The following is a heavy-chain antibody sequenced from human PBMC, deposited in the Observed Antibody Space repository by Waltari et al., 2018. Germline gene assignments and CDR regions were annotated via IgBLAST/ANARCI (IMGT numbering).Heavy chain of an antibody. D-gene: IGHD4-17*01. CDR3: ASTRDYGDYTSFYFDS. CDR2: ISGSGSNT. Sequence: DVQLLESGGGLVQPGGSLRLSCAASGFTFSIYAMSWVRQAPGKGLGGVSAISGSGSNTYYADSVKGRFTISRDNSRDTLYLQLNRLTAEDTAVYFCASTRDYGDYTSFYFDSWGQGTLVTVSS. V-gene: IGHV3-23*01. CDR1: GFTFSIYA. J-gene: IGHJ4*02.